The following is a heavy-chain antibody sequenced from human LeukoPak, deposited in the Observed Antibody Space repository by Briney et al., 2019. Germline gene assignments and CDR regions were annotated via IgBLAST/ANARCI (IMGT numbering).Heavy chain of an antibody. CDR2: FSGSSGNT. CDR3: AKREARIFEY. D-gene: IGHD2/OR15-2a*01. Sequence: GGSVRLSCVASGFTFSSSVMSWVRQAPGKGLEWVSTFSGSSGNTYYADSVKGRFTISRDNSKNTVYQQMNSLRAEETAVYYCAKREARIFEYWGQGTLVTVSS. V-gene: IGHV3-23*01. CDR1: GFTFSSSV. J-gene: IGHJ4*02.